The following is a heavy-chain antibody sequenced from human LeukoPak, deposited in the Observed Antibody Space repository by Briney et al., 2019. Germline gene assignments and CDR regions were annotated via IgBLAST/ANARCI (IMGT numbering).Heavy chain of an antibody. D-gene: IGHD7-27*01. CDR2: IYYSGST. V-gene: IGHV4-59*11. Sequence: SETLSLTCTVSGGPISSHYWTWIRQPPGKGLEWIGYIYYSGSTEYNPSLKSRVTISVDTSKNQFSLMLRSVTAADTAVYYCVKGGEGFDPWGQGTLVTVSS. CDR3: VKGGEGFDP. J-gene: IGHJ5*02. CDR1: GGPISSHY.